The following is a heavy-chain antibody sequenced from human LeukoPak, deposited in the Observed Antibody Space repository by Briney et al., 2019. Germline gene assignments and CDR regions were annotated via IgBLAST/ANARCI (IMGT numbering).Heavy chain of an antibody. D-gene: IGHD4-23*01. CDR2: ISYDGSNK. J-gene: IGHJ4*02. CDR3: AKAYGGNSVLLFDY. Sequence: GRSLRLSCAASGFAFSSYAMHWVRQAPGKGLEWVAVISYDGSNKYYADSVKGRFTISRDNSKNTLCLQMNSLRAEDTAVYYCAKAYGGNSVLLFDYWGQGTLVTVSS. V-gene: IGHV3-30-3*01. CDR1: GFAFSSYA.